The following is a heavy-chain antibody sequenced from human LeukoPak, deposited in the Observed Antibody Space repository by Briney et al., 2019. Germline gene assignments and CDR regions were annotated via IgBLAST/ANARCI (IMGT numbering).Heavy chain of an antibody. Sequence: SETLSLTCAVYGGSFSGYYWSWIRQPPGKGLEWIGYIYYSGSTNYNPSLKSRVTISVDTSKNQFSLKLSSVTAADTAVYYCAGGHDWDDYWGQGTLVTVSS. CDR1: GGSFSGYY. D-gene: IGHD5-12*01. V-gene: IGHV4-59*01. CDR3: AGGHDWDDY. J-gene: IGHJ4*02. CDR2: IYYSGST.